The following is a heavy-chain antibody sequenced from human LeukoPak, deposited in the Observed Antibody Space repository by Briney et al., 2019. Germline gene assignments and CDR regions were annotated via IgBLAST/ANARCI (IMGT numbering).Heavy chain of an antibody. CDR3: ARHATVTPSYLFYYMDV. CDR2: INPGDCDT. CDR1: GCNFTTYF. J-gene: IGHJ6*03. V-gene: IGHV5-51*01. D-gene: IGHD4-17*01. Sequence: GESLQISCKGSGCNFTTYFIGWVRQMPGKGLEWVGVINPGDCDTIYSPSFQGHVTISADKSIGTPYLQWGSLQPSDTAIYYCARHATVTPSYLFYYMDVWGNGTTVIVSS.